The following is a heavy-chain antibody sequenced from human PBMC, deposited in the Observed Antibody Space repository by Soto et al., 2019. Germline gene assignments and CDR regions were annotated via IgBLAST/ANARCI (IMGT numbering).Heavy chain of an antibody. D-gene: IGHD3-3*01. J-gene: IGHJ6*02. CDR2: IYYNGNT. CDR3: ARFYAGSGYYPSVGYYYGMDV. Sequence: QVQLQESGPGLVKPSETLSLTCTVSGGPISGYFWTWIRQPPGKGLEWIGYIYYNGNTNYNPSLKSRVTISVDTSKNQFSLRLRSVTAADTAVHYCARFYAGSGYYPSVGYYYGMDVWGHGPRSSSP. CDR1: GGPISGYF. V-gene: IGHV4-59*01.